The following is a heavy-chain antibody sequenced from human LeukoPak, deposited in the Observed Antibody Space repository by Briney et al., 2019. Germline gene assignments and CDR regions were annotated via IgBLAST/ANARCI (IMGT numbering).Heavy chain of an antibody. Sequence: SETLSLTCTVSGGSISGYYWNWVRQPPGKGLEWIGEIHHSGNTNYNPSLKSRVSISVDKTMNQLSLRLTSMTAADTAVYYCARNGGYYLEYWGQGILVTVSS. V-gene: IGHV4-59*12. D-gene: IGHD1-26*01. CDR3: ARNGGYYLEY. CDR1: GGSISGYY. J-gene: IGHJ4*02. CDR2: IHHSGNT.